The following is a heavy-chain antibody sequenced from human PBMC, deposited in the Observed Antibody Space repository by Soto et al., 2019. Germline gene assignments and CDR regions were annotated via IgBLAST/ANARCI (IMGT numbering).Heavy chain of an antibody. CDR1: GFTFSTYT. D-gene: IGHD3-10*01. V-gene: IGHV3-48*01. Sequence: GGSLRLSCAASGFTFSTYTLNWVRQAPAKGLEWVSSISSASGTIFYADSVKGRFTISRDNGKNSLYLQMNSLRVEDTAVYYCVRSNYYDSGTFDSWGQGT. J-gene: IGHJ5*01. CDR2: ISSASGTI. CDR3: VRSNYYDSGTFDS.